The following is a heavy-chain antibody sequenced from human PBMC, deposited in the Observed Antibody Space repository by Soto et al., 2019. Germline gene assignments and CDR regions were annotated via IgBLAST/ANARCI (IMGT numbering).Heavy chain of an antibody. V-gene: IGHV4-34*01. CDR3: ARARLRFLEWLLGKLYYYYGMDV. Sequence: PSETLSLTCAVYGGSFSGYYWSWIRQPPGKGLEWIGEINHSGSTNYNPSLKSRVTISVDTSKNQFSLKLSSVTAADTAVYYCARARLRFLEWLLGKLYYYYGMDVWGQGTTVTVSS. CDR1: GGSFSGYY. CDR2: INHSGST. J-gene: IGHJ6*02. D-gene: IGHD3-3*01.